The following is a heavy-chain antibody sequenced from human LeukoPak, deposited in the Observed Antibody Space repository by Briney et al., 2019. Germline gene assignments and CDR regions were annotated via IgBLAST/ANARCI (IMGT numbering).Heavy chain of an antibody. CDR1: GYTLTSYG. CDR3: ARDTFYNSNGYQYYYMDV. Sequence: ASVKVSCKASGYTLTSYGISWVRQAPGQGLEWMGWITTYNGNTNYAQKFQGRVTMTTDTSTSTVYMELRSLRSDDTAVYYCARDTFYNSNGYQYYYMDVWGKGTTVTVSS. V-gene: IGHV1-18*01. D-gene: IGHD3-22*01. J-gene: IGHJ6*03. CDR2: ITTYNGNT.